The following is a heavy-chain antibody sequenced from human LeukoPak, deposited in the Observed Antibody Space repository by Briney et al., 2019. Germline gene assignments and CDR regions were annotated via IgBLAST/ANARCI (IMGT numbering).Heavy chain of an antibody. CDR2: INPNSGGT. CDR1: GYTLTELS. J-gene: IGHJ5*02. V-gene: IGHV1-2*02. CDR3: ARGGSGSYFSWLDP. Sequence: ASVKVSCKVSGYTLTELSIHWVRQAPGQGLECMGWINPNSGGTNYAQKFQGRVTMTRDTSISTAYMELSRLRSDDTAVYYCARGGSGSYFSWLDPWGQGTLVTVSS. D-gene: IGHD3-10*01.